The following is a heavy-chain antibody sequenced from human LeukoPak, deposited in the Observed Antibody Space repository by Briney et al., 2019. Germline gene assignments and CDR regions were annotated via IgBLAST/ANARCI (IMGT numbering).Heavy chain of an antibody. D-gene: IGHD2-2*01. V-gene: IGHV4-59*07. CDR2: IYYSGTT. Sequence: PSDTLSLTCTVSGDSISSYYWSWIRQPPGKGLEWIGYIYYSGTTKYNPSLRSRVTISVDTSKNQFSLKLNSVTAADTAVYYCARGQSSLGAFDIWGQGTMVTVSS. CDR3: ARGQSSLGAFDI. CDR1: GDSISSYY. J-gene: IGHJ3*02.